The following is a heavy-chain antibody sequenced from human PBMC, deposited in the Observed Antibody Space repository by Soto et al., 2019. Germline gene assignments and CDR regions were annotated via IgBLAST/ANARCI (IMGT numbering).Heavy chain of an antibody. CDR2: IYYSGST. Sequence: QLQLQESGPGLVKPSETLSLTCTVSGGSISSSSYYWGWIRQPPGKGLEWIGSIYYSGSTYYNPSPKGRVTQTVGKSKNQFSPELRSVAAADTAGDYCGGQCWAVAGIDYWGQGTLVTVSS. J-gene: IGHJ4*02. V-gene: IGHV4-39*01. CDR3: GGQCWAVAGIDY. CDR1: GGSISSSSYY. D-gene: IGHD6-19*01.